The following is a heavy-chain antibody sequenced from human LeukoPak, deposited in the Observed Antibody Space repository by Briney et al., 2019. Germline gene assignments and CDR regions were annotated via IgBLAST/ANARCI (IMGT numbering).Heavy chain of an antibody. Sequence: QPGGSLRLSCTASGFTFTDYWMHWVRQVAGKGLVWVSRINGDLTNTTYADSVKGRFTISRDNSKNTLYLQMNSLRAEDTAVYYCAKLGKTENHYGSGRFSYYYYMDVWGKGTTVTISS. V-gene: IGHV3-74*03. CDR2: INGDLTNT. D-gene: IGHD3-10*01. CDR3: AKLGKTENHYGSGRFSYYYYMDV. J-gene: IGHJ6*03. CDR1: GFTFTDYW.